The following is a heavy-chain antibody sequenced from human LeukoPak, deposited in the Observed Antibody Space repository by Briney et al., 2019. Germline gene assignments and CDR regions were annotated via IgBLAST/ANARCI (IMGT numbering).Heavy chain of an antibody. V-gene: IGHV4-61*08. D-gene: IGHD3-22*01. Sequence: SGPTLVNPTQTLTLSCTFSGFSLSTSGMCVSWIRQPPGKGLEWIGYIYYSGSTNYNPSLKSRVTISVDTSKNQFSLKLSSVTAADTAVYYCASGYYDSSGYYAFDIWGQGTMVTVSS. CDR2: IYYSGST. J-gene: IGHJ3*02. CDR3: ASGYYDSSGYYAFDI. CDR1: GFSLSTSGMC.